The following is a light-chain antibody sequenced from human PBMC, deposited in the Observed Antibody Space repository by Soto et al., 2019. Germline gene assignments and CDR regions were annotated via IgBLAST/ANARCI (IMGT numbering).Light chain of an antibody. J-gene: IGKJ2*01. CDR1: QSVSSY. V-gene: IGKV3-11*01. CDR2: DAS. CDR3: QQRSNWPMYT. Sequence: EIVLTQSPATLSLSPGEIATLSFSASQSVSSYLAWYQQEPGQAPRLLIYDASNRATGIPARFSGSGSGTDFTLTISSLEPEDFAVYYCQQRSNWPMYTFGQGTKVDIK.